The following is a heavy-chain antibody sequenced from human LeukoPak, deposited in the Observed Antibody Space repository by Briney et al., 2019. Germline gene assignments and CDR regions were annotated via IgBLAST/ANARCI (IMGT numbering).Heavy chain of an antibody. CDR2: IYTSGST. Sequence: PSETLSLTCTVSGGSISSYYWSWIRQPAGKGLEWIGRIYTSGSTNYNPSLKSRVTISVDTSKNQFSLKLSSVTAADTAVYYCARRFKDYYDSQDAFDIWGQGTMVTVSS. CDR3: ARRFKDYYDSQDAFDI. V-gene: IGHV4-4*07. CDR1: GGSISSYY. D-gene: IGHD3-22*01. J-gene: IGHJ3*02.